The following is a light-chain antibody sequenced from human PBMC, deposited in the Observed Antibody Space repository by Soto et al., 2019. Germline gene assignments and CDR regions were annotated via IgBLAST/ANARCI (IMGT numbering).Light chain of an antibody. CDR3: QQCYSTPRT. J-gene: IGKJ2*02. Sequence: DIQMTQSPSSLSASVGDRVTITCRASQSISTYLNWYQQKVGKAPKLLIYAASSLQRGVQSSISGMGSGTDFTLTLSSLQPEDFETYYWQQCYSTPRTVRQGPKREIK. CDR2: AAS. CDR1: QSISTY. V-gene: IGKV1-39*01.